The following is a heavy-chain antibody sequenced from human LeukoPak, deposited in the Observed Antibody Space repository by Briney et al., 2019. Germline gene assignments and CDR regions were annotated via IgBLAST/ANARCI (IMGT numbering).Heavy chain of an antibody. CDR3: ASRDGYNYDRTLDY. V-gene: IGHV1-69*01. CDR2: IIPIFGTA. J-gene: IGHJ4*02. D-gene: IGHD5-24*01. CDR1: GFTFSSYA. Sequence: PGGSLRLSCAASGFTFSSYAMSWVRQAPGQGLEWMGGIIPIFGTANYAQKFQGRVTITADESTSTAYMELSSLRSEDTAVYYCASRDGYNYDRTLDYWGQGTLVTVSS.